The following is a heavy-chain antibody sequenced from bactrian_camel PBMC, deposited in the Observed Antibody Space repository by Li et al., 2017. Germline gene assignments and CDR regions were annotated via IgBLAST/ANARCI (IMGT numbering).Heavy chain of an antibody. CDR3: AAEAGHDCYEVTKGGRDFGY. V-gene: IGHV3S53*01. CDR2: IDNEGYT. D-gene: IGHD3*01. J-gene: IGHJ6*01. CDR1: GDIASIGC. Sequence: HVQLVESGGGSVQIGGSLRLSCAASGDIASIGCMGWFRQAPGKARERIAAIDNEGYTAYRDSLKGRFTISKDSDENTLYLQMINVKPADTAMYYCAAEAGHDCYEVTKGGRDFGYWGLGTQVTVS.